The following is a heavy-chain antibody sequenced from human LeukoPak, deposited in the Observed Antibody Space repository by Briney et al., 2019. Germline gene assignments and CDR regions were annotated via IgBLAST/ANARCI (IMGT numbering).Heavy chain of an antibody. D-gene: IGHD1-1*01. CDR2: ISSSSSYI. J-gene: IGHJ4*02. Sequence: PGGSLRLSCAASGFTFRSYSMNWVRQARGKGLEGVSSISSSSSYIYYADSVKGRFTISRDNAKNSLYLQMNSLRAEDTAVYYCARDHNWRQTDYWGQGTLVTVSS. CDR1: GFTFRSYS. V-gene: IGHV3-21*01. CDR3: ARDHNWRQTDY.